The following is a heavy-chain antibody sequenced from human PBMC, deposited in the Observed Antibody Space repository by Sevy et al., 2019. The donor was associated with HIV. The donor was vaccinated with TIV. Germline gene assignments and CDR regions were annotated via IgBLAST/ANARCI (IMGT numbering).Heavy chain of an antibody. CDR3: TRDRSYGYFDS. V-gene: IGHV3-7*01. J-gene: IGHJ4*02. Sequence: GESLKISCSASGFTNDFWMSWVRQAPGKALEWVANIKQDGSEMFYVDSVEGRFIISRDNAKNSIYLQMNNLRVEDTAVYYCTRDRSYGYFDSWGQGTLVTVSS. CDR2: IKQDGSEM. D-gene: IGHD5-18*01. CDR1: GFTNDFW.